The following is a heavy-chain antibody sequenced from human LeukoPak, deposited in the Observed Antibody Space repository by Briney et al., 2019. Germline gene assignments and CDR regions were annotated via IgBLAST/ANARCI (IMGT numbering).Heavy chain of an antibody. J-gene: IGHJ4*02. CDR1: GDSVSSNSAA. V-gene: IGHV6-1*01. CDR2: TYYRSKWYN. Sequence: SQTLSLTCAISGDSVSSNSAAWNWIRQSPSRGLEWLGRTYYRSKWYNDYAVFVKSRITINPDTSKNQFSLKLSSVTAADTAVYYCARALSSSWYKEAILGDYFDYWGQGTLVTVSS. D-gene: IGHD6-13*01. CDR3: ARALSSSWYKEAILGDYFDY.